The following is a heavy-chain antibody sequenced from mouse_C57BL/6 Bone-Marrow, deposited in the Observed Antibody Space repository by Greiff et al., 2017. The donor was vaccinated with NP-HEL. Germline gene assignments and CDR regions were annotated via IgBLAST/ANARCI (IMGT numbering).Heavy chain of an antibody. CDR2: IYPGSGNT. V-gene: IGHV1-76*01. CDR1: GYTFTDYY. CDR3: ARTPLYYYDAMDY. Sequence: QVQLKESGAELVRPGASVKLSCKASGYTFTDYYINWVKQRPGQGLEWIARIYPGSGNTYYNEKFKGKATLTAEKSSSTAYMQLSSLTSEDSAVYFCARTPLYYYDAMDYWGQGTSVTVSS. D-gene: IGHD1-1*01. J-gene: IGHJ4*01.